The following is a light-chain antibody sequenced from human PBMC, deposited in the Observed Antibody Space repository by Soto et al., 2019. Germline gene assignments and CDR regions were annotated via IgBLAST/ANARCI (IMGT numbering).Light chain of an antibody. CDR1: QDISSY. J-gene: IGKJ4*01. V-gene: IGKV1-9*01. Sequence: IQLTQSPSSLSASVGDRVTVTCRASQDISSYLAWYQQKPGKAPKLLIYATSTLQSGVPSRFSGSGSATEFALTIISLQPEDFATYYCQQLSSSPLTFGGGTKVEIK. CDR3: QQLSSSPLT. CDR2: ATS.